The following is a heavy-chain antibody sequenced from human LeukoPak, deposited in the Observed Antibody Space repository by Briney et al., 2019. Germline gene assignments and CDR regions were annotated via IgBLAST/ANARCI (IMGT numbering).Heavy chain of an antibody. CDR2: INHSGST. J-gene: IGHJ6*04. D-gene: IGHD3-10*01. CDR3: ARGRGVIRSLYGMDV. Sequence: SETLSLTCAVYGGSFSGYYWSRIRQPPGKGLEWIGEINHSGSTNYNPSLKSRVTISVDTSKNQFSLKLSSVTAADTAVYYCARGRGVIRSLYGMDVWGKGTTVTVSS. V-gene: IGHV4-34*01. CDR1: GGSFSGYY.